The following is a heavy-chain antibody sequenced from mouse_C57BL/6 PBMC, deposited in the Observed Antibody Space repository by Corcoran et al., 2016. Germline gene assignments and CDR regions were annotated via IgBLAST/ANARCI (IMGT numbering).Heavy chain of an antibody. Sequence: QVQLQQSGAELVKPGAAVKISGKASGYAFSSYWMNWVKQRSGKGLEWIGQIYPGDGDTNYNGKFKGKATLTADKSTSTAYMQLSSLTSEDSAVYFCASEVASYYSDYWGQGTTLTVSS. V-gene: IGHV1-80*01. D-gene: IGHD6-1*01. CDR2: IYPGDGDT. J-gene: IGHJ2*01. CDR3: ASEVASYYSDY. CDR1: GYAFSSYW.